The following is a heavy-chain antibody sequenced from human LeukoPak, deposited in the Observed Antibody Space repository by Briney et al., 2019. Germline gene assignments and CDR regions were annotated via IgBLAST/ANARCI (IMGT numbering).Heavy chain of an antibody. Sequence: GGSLRLSCAASGFTFSSYSMNWVRQAPGKGLEWVSYISSSSSTIYYADSVKGRFTISRDNAKNSLYLQMNSLTSEDTAVYYCARVSDDSGWNFDYWGQGTLVTVSS. CDR2: ISSSSSTI. D-gene: IGHD6-19*01. J-gene: IGHJ4*02. CDR1: GFTFSSYS. CDR3: ARVSDDSGWNFDY. V-gene: IGHV3-48*04.